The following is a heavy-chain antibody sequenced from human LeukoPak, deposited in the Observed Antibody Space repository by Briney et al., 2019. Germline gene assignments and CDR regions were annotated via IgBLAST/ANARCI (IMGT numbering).Heavy chain of an antibody. Sequence: GGSLRLSCAASGFSVSDYSISWIRQSPGKGPEWISYVMSGRGSTNYADSVKGRFTISRDNAKNSVALQLDGLRADDTAVYFCTRERRGSYYAFESWGQGTLVTVSA. D-gene: IGHD3-16*01. J-gene: IGHJ4*02. CDR3: TRERRGSYYAFES. CDR1: GFSVSDYS. CDR2: VMSGRGST. V-gene: IGHV3-11*05.